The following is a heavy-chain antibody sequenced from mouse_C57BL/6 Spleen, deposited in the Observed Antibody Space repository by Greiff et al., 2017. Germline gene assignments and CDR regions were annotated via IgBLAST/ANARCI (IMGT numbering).Heavy chain of an antibody. CDR1: GYAFTNYL. Sequence: QVQLQQSGAELVRPGTSVKVSCKASGYAFTNYLIEWVKQRPGQGLEWIGVINPGSGGPNYNEKFKGKATLTADKSSSTAYMQLSSLTSEDSAVYFGARRGWLGDYCAYWGQGTTLTGSS. CDR3: ARRGWLGDYCAY. J-gene: IGHJ2*01. V-gene: IGHV1-54*01. CDR2: INPGSGGP. D-gene: IGHD1-1*02.